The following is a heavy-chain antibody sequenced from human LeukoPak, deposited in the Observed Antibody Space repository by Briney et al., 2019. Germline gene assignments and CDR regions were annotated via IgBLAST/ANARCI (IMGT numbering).Heavy chain of an antibody. Sequence: GGSLRLSCEASGFIFSSYGMHWVRQAPGKGLEWVAFIRYDGSNKHYADSVKGRFTISRDNSKNTLYLQMNSLRAEDTAVYHCAKDYYGSGSYFIGDYYYYYMDVWGKGTTVTISS. CDR3: AKDYYGSGSYFIGDYYYYYMDV. V-gene: IGHV3-30*02. CDR2: IRYDGSNK. CDR1: GFIFSSYG. D-gene: IGHD3-10*01. J-gene: IGHJ6*03.